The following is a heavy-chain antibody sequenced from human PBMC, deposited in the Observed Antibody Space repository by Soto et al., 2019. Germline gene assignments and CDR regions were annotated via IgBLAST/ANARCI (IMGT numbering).Heavy chain of an antibody. Sequence: GGSLRLSCAVSGFILTDVWMNWIRQAPGKGLEWVGRIKSRAAGGTTDYAAPVKGRFTILRDDSKNTLYLQMDSLIIEDTAVYFCSHGYGQYFNSWGQGTLVTVSS. CDR2: IKSRAAGGTT. J-gene: IGHJ4*02. D-gene: IGHD5-18*01. CDR1: GFILTDVW. CDR3: SHGYGQYFNS. V-gene: IGHV3-15*07.